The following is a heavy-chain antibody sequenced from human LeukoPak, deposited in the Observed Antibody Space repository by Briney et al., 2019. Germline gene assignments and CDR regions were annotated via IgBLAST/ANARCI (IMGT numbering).Heavy chain of an antibody. J-gene: IGHJ4*02. Sequence: ASVKVSCKVSGYTLTELSMHWVRQAPGKGLEWMGGFDPEDGETIYAQKFQGRVTMTEDTSTDTAYMELSSLRSEDTAVYYCATPAIRDYGDYYFDYWGQGTPVTVSS. D-gene: IGHD4-17*01. CDR3: ATPAIRDYGDYYFDY. V-gene: IGHV1-24*01. CDR2: FDPEDGET. CDR1: GYTLTELS.